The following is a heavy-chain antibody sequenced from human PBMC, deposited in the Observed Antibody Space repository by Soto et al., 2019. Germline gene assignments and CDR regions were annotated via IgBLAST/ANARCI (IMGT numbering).Heavy chain of an antibody. D-gene: IGHD5-12*01. Sequence: QVQLVQSGAEVKKPGSSVKVSCKASGGTFSSYAISWVRQAPGQGLEWMGGIIPIFGTANYAQKFQGRVTITADESTSTAYLELSSLRSEDTAVYYCARAIVATIPKGDYYYYGMDVWGQGPTVTVSS. V-gene: IGHV1-69*12. CDR2: IIPIFGTA. CDR1: GGTFSSYA. CDR3: ARAIVATIPKGDYYYYGMDV. J-gene: IGHJ6*02.